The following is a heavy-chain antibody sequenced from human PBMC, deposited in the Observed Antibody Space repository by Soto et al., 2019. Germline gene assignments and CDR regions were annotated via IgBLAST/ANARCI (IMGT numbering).Heavy chain of an antibody. D-gene: IGHD3-22*01. J-gene: IGHJ1*01. CDR3: ARGLHRYYYDSSGHAQYFQH. Sequence: EVQLVESGGGLVKPGGSLRLSCAASGFTFSSYSMTWVRQAPGKGLEWGSSISSSSSYTYYADSVKGRFTISRDDATNSLYLQMNSLRAEDKAVYYCARGLHRYYYDSSGHAQYFQHWGQGTLVTVSS. V-gene: IGHV3-21*01. CDR2: ISSSSSYT. CDR1: GFTFSSYS.